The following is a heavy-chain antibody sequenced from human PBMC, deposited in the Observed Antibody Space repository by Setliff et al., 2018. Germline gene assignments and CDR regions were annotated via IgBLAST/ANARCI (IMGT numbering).Heavy chain of an antibody. D-gene: IGHD5-18*01. CDR3: ARVYAYSYGFDS. J-gene: IGHJ4*02. CDR1: GFTFSTSA. Sequence: PGGSLRLSCATSGFTFSTSAMHWLRQSPDNRLEWLAYIHYDGSNKYYADSVKGRFTISRDSSKNTLYLQMNSLRAEDTAVYYCARVYAYSYGFDSWGQGTQVTVSS. CDR2: IHYDGSNK. V-gene: IGHV3-30*02.